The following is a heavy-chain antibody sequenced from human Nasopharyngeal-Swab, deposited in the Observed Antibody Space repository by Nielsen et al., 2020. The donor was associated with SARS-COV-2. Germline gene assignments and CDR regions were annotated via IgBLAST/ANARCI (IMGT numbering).Heavy chain of an antibody. D-gene: IGHD2-15*01. CDR1: GFTFSSYS. V-gene: IGHV3-21*04. CDR3: ARDWVAPTNERNYGMDV. Sequence: GESLKISCAASGFTFSSYSMNWVRQAPGKGLEWVSSISSSSSYIYYADSVKGRFTISRDNSKNTLYLQMNSLRAEDTAVYYCARDWVAPTNERNYGMDVWGQGTTVTVSS. J-gene: IGHJ6*02. CDR2: ISSSSSYI.